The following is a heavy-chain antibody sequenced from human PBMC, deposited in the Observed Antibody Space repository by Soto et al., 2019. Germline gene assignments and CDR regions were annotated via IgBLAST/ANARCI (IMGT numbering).Heavy chain of an antibody. Sequence: QVQLVESGGGVVQPGRSLRLSCAASGFTFSSYGMHWVRQAPGKGLEWVAVISYDGSNKYYADSVKGRFTISRDNSKNTLYLQMNSLRADDTAVYYCAKDPYEGYCGSISCPWGQGTLVTVSS. V-gene: IGHV3-30*18. D-gene: IGHD2-2*01. CDR1: GFTFSSYG. J-gene: IGHJ5*02. CDR3: AKDPYEGYCGSISCP. CDR2: ISYDGSNK.